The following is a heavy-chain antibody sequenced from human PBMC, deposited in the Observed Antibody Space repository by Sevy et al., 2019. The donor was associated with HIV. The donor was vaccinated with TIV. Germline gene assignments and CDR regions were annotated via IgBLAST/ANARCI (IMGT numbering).Heavy chain of an antibody. CDR2: ISIDGSNK. D-gene: IGHD2-15*01. J-gene: IGHJ4*02. CDR3: AKDGGHIDIDY. CDR1: GFTFKYHG. V-gene: IGHV3-30*18. Sequence: GGSLRLSCAASGFTFKYHGMHWVRQAPGKGLEWLSLISIDGSNKYYADSVKGGFTMARDNAKNTVSVQMNSLRPEDTATYYCAKDGGHIDIDYWGQGILVTVSS.